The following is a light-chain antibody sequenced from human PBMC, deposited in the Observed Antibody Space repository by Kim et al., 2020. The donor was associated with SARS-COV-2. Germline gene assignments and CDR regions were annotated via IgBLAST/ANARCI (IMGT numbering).Light chain of an antibody. CDR2: DVG. CDR1: SPDIGRYNY. CDR3: GSYTSSSTVV. Sequence: GKSITISCTGTSPDIGRYNYVSGYQQHPGKAPKLMIYDVGMRPSGVSNRFSGSKSGNTASLTISGLQAEDEADYYCGSYTSSSTVVFGGGTQLTVL. J-gene: IGLJ2*01. V-gene: IGLV2-14*04.